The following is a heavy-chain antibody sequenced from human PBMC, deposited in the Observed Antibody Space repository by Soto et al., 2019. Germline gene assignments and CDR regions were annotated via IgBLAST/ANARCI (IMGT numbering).Heavy chain of an antibody. D-gene: IGHD6-13*01. V-gene: IGHV1-24*01. Sequence: ASVKVSCKVSGYTLTELSMHWVRQAPGKGLEWMGGFDPEDGETIYAQKFQGRVTMTADTSTGTAYMELSSLRSEDTAVYYCARRPAAAGTGYYYYGMDVWGQGTTVTVSS. CDR1: GYTLTELS. CDR3: ARRPAAAGTGYYYYGMDV. CDR2: FDPEDGET. J-gene: IGHJ6*02.